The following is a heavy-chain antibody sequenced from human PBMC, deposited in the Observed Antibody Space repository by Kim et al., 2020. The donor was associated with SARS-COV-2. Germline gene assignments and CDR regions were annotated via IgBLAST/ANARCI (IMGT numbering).Heavy chain of an antibody. V-gene: IGHV4-34*01. CDR1: GGSFSGYY. D-gene: IGHD2-15*01. CDR2: INHSGST. Sequence: SETLSLTCAVYGGSFSGYYLCWIRQPPGQGQGWMGEINHSGSTNYNSSLKSRVTISVDPSKNQFSLTLSSVTAADTAVYYCAGVLGGSCDAGCDYWGQGTLVSVSP. J-gene: IGHJ4*02. CDR3: AGVLGGSCDAGCDY.